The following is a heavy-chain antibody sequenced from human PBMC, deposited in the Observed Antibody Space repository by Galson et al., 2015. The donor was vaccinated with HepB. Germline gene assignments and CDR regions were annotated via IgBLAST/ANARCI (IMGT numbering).Heavy chain of an antibody. CDR3: ARGGESGSRQFDY. V-gene: IGHV3-72*01. J-gene: IGHJ4*02. Sequence: SLRLSCAASGFTFSDHYMDWVRQAPGKGLEWVGRSRNKANSYTTEYAASVKGRFTISRDDSKNSLYLQMNSLKSEDTAVYYCARGGESGSRQFDYWGQGTLVTVSS. D-gene: IGHD1-26*01. CDR2: SRNKANSYTT. CDR1: GFTFSDHY.